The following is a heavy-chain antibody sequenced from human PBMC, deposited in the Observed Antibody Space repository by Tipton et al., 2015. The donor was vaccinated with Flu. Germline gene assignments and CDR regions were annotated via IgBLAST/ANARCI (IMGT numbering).Heavy chain of an antibody. J-gene: IGHJ6*02. V-gene: IGHV1-2*06. D-gene: IGHD3-16*02. CDR2: INPNSGGT. Sequence: QLVQSGAEVKNPGASLKVSCKASGYSFTDYYIDWVRQAPGQGLEWMGRINPNSGGTNYAQKFQGRITMTWDTSISTAYMELSRLGPADTAVYHCARSVTTFGGVIARMDVWGQGTTVTVSS. CDR1: GYSFTDYY. CDR3: ARSVTTFGGVIARMDV.